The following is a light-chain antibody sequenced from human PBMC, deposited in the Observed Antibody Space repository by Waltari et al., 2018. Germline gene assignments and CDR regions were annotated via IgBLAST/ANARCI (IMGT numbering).Light chain of an antibody. V-gene: IGLV2-11*01. CDR3: CSFAGTYTWV. Sequence: SALPQPRSVSGSPGQSVTISCTGTTSDVGGYNYVSWYQHHPGNAPKLMIFAVTQRPSGVPDRFSGSKSANTASLTISGLQAEDEADYYCCSFAGTYTWVFGGGTKVTVL. J-gene: IGLJ3*02. CDR1: TSDVGGYNY. CDR2: AVT.